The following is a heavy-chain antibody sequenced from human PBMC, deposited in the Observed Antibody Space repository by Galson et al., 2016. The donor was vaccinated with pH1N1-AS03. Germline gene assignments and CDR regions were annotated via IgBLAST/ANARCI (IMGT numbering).Heavy chain of an antibody. CDR1: GGSFNRYY. CDR3: ASPFPGGDDFWSAYYDAFDV. CDR2: INHRGST. V-gene: IGHV4-34*01. J-gene: IGHJ3*01. D-gene: IGHD3-3*01. Sequence: SETLSLTCEVYGGSFNRYYWTWIRQPPGKGLEWIGQINHRGSTKYNPSLNSRVTISVDTSKNQFSLKMTSMTAADTAVYYCASPFPGGDDFWSAYYDAFDVWGQGTMVTVSS.